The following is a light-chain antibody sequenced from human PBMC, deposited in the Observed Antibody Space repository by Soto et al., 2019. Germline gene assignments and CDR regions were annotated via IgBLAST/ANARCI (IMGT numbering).Light chain of an antibody. V-gene: IGLV2-8*01. Sequence: QSALTQPPSASGSPGQSVTISCTGTSSDVGGYKYVSWYQQYPGKAPKLMISDVSKRPSGVPDRFSGSKSGNTASLTVSGLQAEDEAEYYGSSYTSNNNSLVFGTGTKLTVL. J-gene: IGLJ1*01. CDR2: DVS. CDR3: SSYTSNNNSLV. CDR1: SSDVGGYKY.